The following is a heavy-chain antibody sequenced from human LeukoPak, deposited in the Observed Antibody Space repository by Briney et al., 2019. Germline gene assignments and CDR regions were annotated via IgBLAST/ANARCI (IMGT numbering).Heavy chain of an antibody. V-gene: IGHV1-2*02. CDR2: MNPNRGGT. CDR3: ARGSRDGDSTKAASDI. CDR1: RYTFSDYY. Sequence: DSVKVSCKASRYTFSDYYMHWVRQAPGHRLEWMAWMNPNRGGTKYAQKFQGRVTLTRDTSISTAYMELNRVTSDDTAVYSCARGSRDGDSTKAASDIWGQGTMVTVSS. D-gene: IGHD5-24*01. J-gene: IGHJ3*02.